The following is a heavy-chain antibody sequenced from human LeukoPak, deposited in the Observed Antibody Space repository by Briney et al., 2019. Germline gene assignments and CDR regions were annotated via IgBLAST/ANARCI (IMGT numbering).Heavy chain of an antibody. Sequence: GGSLRLSCAASGFTFSNYWMSWVRQAPGKGLEWVANIKEDGSEKYYVDSVKGRFTISRDNARNSLYLQMNSLRAEGTAVYYCASGRQLGYWGQGTLVTVSS. J-gene: IGHJ4*02. D-gene: IGHD6-13*01. CDR1: GFTFSNYW. CDR3: ASGRQLGY. V-gene: IGHV3-7*01. CDR2: IKEDGSEK.